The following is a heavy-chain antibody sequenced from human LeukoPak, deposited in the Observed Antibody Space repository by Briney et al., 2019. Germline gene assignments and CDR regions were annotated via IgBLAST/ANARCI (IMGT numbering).Heavy chain of an antibody. CDR1: GITFSSHA. CDR2: ISYDGSNK. Sequence: GGSLRLSCAAYGITFSSHAMHWVRQAPGKGLEWVAVISYDGSNKQYADSVKGRFTISRDNSKNTLYLQMNSLRAEDTAVYYCAKDDRPVEMATNCYFDYWGQGTLVTVSS. V-gene: IGHV3-30*18. CDR3: AKDDRPVEMATNCYFDY. J-gene: IGHJ4*02. D-gene: IGHD5-24*01.